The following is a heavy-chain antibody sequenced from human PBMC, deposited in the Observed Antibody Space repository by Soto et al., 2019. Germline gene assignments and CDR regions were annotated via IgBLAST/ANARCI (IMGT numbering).Heavy chain of an antibody. Sequence: QVQLVQSGAEVKKPGSSVKVSCKASGGIFSTYAISWLRQAPGQGLEWMGGIIPIFGTPNYAQRFQGRVTIPADESTSTAYMELSRLRYEDTAVYYCARDRDDYGSGNYYNRIDFWGQGTLVTVSS. CDR2: IIPIFGTP. CDR3: ARDRDDYGSGNYYNRIDF. J-gene: IGHJ4*02. D-gene: IGHD3-10*01. V-gene: IGHV1-69*01. CDR1: GGIFSTYA.